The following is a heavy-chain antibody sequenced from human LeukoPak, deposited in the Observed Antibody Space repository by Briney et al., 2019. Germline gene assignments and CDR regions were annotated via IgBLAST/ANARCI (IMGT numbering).Heavy chain of an antibody. CDR1: GFTFSSYG. D-gene: IGHD3-16*01. CDR2: IWNDGSER. J-gene: IGHJ3*02. V-gene: IGHV3-33*01. Sequence: PGGSLRLSCAASGFTFSSYGMHWVRQVPGKGLEWVALIWNDGSERHYADSVKGRFTTSRDNSKNMLYLQMVSLRAEDTAVYYCARDRGVESAFDIWGQGTMVTVSS. CDR3: ARDRGVESAFDI.